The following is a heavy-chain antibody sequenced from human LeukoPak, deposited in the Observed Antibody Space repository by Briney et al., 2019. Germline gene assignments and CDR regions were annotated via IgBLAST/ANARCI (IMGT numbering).Heavy chain of an antibody. CDR1: GYTVTSYD. CDR2: MNPNSGNT. J-gene: IGHJ5*02. V-gene: IGHV1-8*01. Sequence: ASVKVSCKASGYTVTSYDISWVRQATGQGLEWMGWMNPNSGNTGYAQKFQGRVTMTRNTSISTAYMELSSLRSEDTAVYYCARGSGVFGDRFDPWGQGTLVTVSS. D-gene: IGHD3-10*01. CDR3: ARGSGVFGDRFDP.